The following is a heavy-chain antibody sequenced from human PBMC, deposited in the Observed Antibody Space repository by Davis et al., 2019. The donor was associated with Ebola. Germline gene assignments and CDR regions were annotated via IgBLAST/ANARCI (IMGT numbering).Heavy chain of an antibody. D-gene: IGHD4-17*01. CDR1: GESFSNYY. CDR2: INHSGST. CDR3: ARNYGSIDF. Sequence: GSLRLSCTVNGESFSNYYWTWIRQPPGKGLEWIGEINHSGSTNYDPSPTSPVTITIDTSKNQFSLNLTSVTAADTAVYFCARNYGSIDFWGQGILVTVSS. V-gene: IGHV4-34*01. J-gene: IGHJ4*02.